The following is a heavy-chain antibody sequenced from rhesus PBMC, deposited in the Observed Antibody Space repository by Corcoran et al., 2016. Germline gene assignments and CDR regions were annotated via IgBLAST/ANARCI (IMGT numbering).Heavy chain of an antibody. CDR1: GYSISSGYY. CDR3: ARWNDDGTTNYGLDS. J-gene: IGHJ6*01. V-gene: IGHV4-99*01. Sequence: QVQMQESGPGLVKPSETLSLTCAVSGYSISSGYYWDWIRQPPGKGLEYIGYISGSSGSTYYNTSLKSRVTISKDTSKNQFSLKLRSVTAADTAVYYCARWNDDGTTNYGLDSWGLGVVVTVSS. D-gene: IGHD1-14*01. CDR2: ISGSSGST.